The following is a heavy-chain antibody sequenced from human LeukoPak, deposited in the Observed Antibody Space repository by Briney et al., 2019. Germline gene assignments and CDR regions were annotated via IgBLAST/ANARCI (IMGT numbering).Heavy chain of an antibody. CDR1: GGSLSGYY. Sequence: SETLSLTCVVYGGSLSGYYWSWIRQPPGKGLEWIGEINHSGSTNYNPSLKSRVTISVDTSRDQFSLKLSSVTAADTAVYYCASLAFGDAFDIWGQGTMVTVSS. J-gene: IGHJ3*02. V-gene: IGHV4-34*01. D-gene: IGHD3-10*01. CDR3: ASLAFGDAFDI. CDR2: INHSGST.